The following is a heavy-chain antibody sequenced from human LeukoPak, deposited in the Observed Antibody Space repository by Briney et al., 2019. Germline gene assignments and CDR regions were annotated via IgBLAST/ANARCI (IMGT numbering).Heavy chain of an antibody. CDR2: INANSGGT. V-gene: IGHV1-2*02. J-gene: IGHJ4*02. D-gene: IGHD7-27*01. Sequence: SVKVSCKASGYTFTGHYMHWVRQAPRQGLEWMGWINANSGGTNYEQKFQGRVTMTRDTSISAAYMELSRLRSDDTAVYYCARLLGTYFFDYWGQGTLVTVSS. CDR3: ARLLGTYFFDY. CDR1: GYTFTGHY.